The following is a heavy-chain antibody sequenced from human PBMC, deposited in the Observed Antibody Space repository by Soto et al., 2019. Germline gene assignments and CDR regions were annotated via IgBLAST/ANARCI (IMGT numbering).Heavy chain of an antibody. CDR3: AIEYSRSYHDAFDI. CDR2: ISSGSDTI. J-gene: IGHJ3*02. D-gene: IGHD6-13*01. CDR1: GFTFSNYG. V-gene: IGHV3-48*02. Sequence: EVQLVESGGGLVQPGGSLRLSCVASGFTFSNYGMNWVRQAPGKGLEWIAYISSGSDTIYYADSVKGRFTISRDNAKNSLYLQMNSLRDEDTAVYYCAIEYSRSYHDAFDIWGQGTMVTVSS.